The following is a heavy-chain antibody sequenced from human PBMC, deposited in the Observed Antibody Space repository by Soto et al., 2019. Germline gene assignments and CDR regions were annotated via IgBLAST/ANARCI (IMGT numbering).Heavy chain of an antibody. J-gene: IGHJ4*02. Sequence: PSETLSLTCSVSGGSISSGGYYWTWIRQHPEKGLEWIGYIYYSGSTYYKPSLKSRVTISVDTSKNQFSLMLGSVTVADTAVYYCARGGPTAYYFDFWGLGTLVTVSS. CDR3: ARGGPTAYYFDF. D-gene: IGHD2-21*01. V-gene: IGHV4-31*03. CDR1: GGSISSGGYY. CDR2: IYYSGST.